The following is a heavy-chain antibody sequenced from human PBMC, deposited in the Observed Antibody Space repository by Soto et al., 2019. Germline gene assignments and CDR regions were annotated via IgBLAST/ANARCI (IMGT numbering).Heavy chain of an antibody. J-gene: IGHJ6*02. D-gene: IGHD2-2*01. Sequence: ASVKVSCKASGYTFTSYGMSWVRQAPGQGLEWMGWISAYNGNTNYAQKLQGRVTMTTDTSTSTAYMELRSLRSDDTAVYYCARDRIVLVPAVNYYYYGMDVWGQGTTVTVSS. V-gene: IGHV1-18*01. CDR1: GYTFTSYG. CDR2: ISAYNGNT. CDR3: ARDRIVLVPAVNYYYYGMDV.